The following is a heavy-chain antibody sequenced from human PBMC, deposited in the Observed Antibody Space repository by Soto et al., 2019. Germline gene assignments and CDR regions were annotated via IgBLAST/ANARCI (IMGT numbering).Heavy chain of an antibody. CDR2: IYYSGST. D-gene: IGHD2-15*01. CDR1: GGSISSGDYY. J-gene: IGHJ5*02. CDR3: ARVMRVVVVAATPRGNWFDP. V-gene: IGHV4-30-4*01. Sequence: SETLSLTCTVSGGSISSGDYYWSWIRQPPGKGLEWIGYIYYSGSTYYNPSLKSRVTISVDTSKNQFSLKLSSVTAADTAVYYCARVMRVVVVAATPRGNWFDPWGQGTLVTVSS.